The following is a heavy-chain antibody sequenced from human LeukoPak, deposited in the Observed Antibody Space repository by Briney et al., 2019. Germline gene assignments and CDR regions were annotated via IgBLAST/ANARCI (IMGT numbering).Heavy chain of an antibody. CDR3: ARHGPYYSSGWQNAFDI. CDR1: GGSISSSSYY. V-gene: IGHV4-39*01. Sequence: SETLSLTCTVSGGSISSSSYYWGWIRQPPGKGPEWIGSIYYSGSTYYNPSLKSRVTISVDTSKNQFSLKLSSVTAADTAVYYCARHGPYYSSGWQNAFDIWGQGTMVTVSS. CDR2: IYYSGST. J-gene: IGHJ3*02. D-gene: IGHD6-19*01.